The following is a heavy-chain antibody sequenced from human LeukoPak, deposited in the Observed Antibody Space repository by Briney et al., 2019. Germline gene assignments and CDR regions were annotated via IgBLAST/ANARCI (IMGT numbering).Heavy chain of an antibody. CDR2: IRYDGSNK. CDR3: AKDNGGSGYYYYYMDV. J-gene: IGHJ6*03. D-gene: IGHD3-10*01. V-gene: IGHV3-30*02. Sequence: GGSLRLSCAASGFTFRNYGMHWVRQAPGKGLEWVAFIRYDGSNKYYADSVKGRFTISRDNSKNTLYLQMNSLRAEDTAVYYCAKDNGGSGYYYYYMDVWGKGTTVTISS. CDR1: GFTFRNYG.